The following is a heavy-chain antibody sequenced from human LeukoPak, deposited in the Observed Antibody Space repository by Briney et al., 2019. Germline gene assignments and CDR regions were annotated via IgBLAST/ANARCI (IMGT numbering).Heavy chain of an antibody. CDR2: IIPIFGTA. Sequence: SVKVSCKASGGTFSSYAISWVRQAPGQGLEWMGGIIPIFGTANYAQKFQGRVTITADKSTSTAYMELSSLRSEDTAVYYCARGALTLIPATPYYYYYMDVWGKGTTVTVSS. CDR3: ARGALTLIPATPYYYYYMDV. J-gene: IGHJ6*03. V-gene: IGHV1-69*06. CDR1: GGTFSSYA. D-gene: IGHD2-2*01.